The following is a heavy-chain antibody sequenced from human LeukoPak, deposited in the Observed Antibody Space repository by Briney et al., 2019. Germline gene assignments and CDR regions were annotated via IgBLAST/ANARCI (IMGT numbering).Heavy chain of an antibody. CDR2: MNPNSGNT. CDR3: ARAESRKYYYYMDV. V-gene: IGHV1-8*01. Sequence: ASVKVSCKASGYTFTSYDINWVRQATGQGLEWMGWMNPNSGNTGYAQKFQGRVIMTRNTSISTAYMELSSLRSEDTAVYYCARAESRKYYYYMDVWGKGTTVTISS. J-gene: IGHJ6*03. CDR1: GYTFTSYD.